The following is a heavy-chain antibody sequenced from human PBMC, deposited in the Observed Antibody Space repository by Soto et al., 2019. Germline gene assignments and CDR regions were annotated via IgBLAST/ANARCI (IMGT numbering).Heavy chain of an antibody. Sequence: GGSLRLCCASSGFTFCSYGMDGVRQAPGKGLEWVAVISYDGSNKYYADSVKGRFTISRDNSKNTLYLQMNSLRAEDTAVYYCAKEGGYLAGYFDYWGQGTLVTVSS. CDR2: ISYDGSNK. CDR1: GFTFCSYG. J-gene: IGHJ4*02. D-gene: IGHD5-12*01. CDR3: AKEGGYLAGYFDY. V-gene: IGHV3-30*18.